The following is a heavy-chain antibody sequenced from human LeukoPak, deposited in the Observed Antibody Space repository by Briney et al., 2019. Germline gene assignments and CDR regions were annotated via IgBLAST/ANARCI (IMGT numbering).Heavy chain of an antibody. Sequence: PGGSLRLSCGASGFSFSSYWMDWVRHAPGKGLMWVSRVNNDGSSTTYADSVEGRFTISRDNARNTLYLQMNSLRAEDTAVYYCARSSYPYYFDYWGQGTLVTVSS. CDR3: ARSSYPYYFDY. CDR1: GFSFSSYW. CDR2: VNNDGSST. V-gene: IGHV3-74*01. J-gene: IGHJ4*02. D-gene: IGHD6-19*01.